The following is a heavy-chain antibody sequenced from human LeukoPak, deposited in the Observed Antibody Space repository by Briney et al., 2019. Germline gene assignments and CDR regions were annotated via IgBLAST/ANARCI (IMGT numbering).Heavy chain of an antibody. J-gene: IGHJ6*03. V-gene: IGHV1-18*01. D-gene: IGHD3-3*01. CDR2: ISAYNGNT. CDR3: ARDLSTDLYYDFWSGYYRGSHYYYMDV. Sequence: AASVKVSCKASGYTSTSYGISWVRQAPGQGLEWMGWISAYNGNTNYAQKLQGRVTMTTDTSTSTAYMELRSLRSDDTAVYYCARDLSTDLYYDFWSGYYRGSHYYYMDVWGKGTTVTVSS. CDR1: GYTSTSYG.